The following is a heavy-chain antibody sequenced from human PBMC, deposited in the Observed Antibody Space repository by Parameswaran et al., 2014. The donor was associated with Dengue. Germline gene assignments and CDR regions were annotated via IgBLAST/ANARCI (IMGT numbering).Heavy chain of an antibody. J-gene: IGHJ6*02. V-gene: IGHV1-46*01. CDR2: INPSGGST. D-gene: IGHD6-25*01. Sequence: WVRQAPGQGLEWMGIINPSGGSTSYAQKFQGRVTMTRDTSTSTVYMELSSLRSEDTAVYYCAAEDGAAGYYYYGMDVWGQGTTVTVSS. CDR3: AAEDGAAGYYYYGMDV.